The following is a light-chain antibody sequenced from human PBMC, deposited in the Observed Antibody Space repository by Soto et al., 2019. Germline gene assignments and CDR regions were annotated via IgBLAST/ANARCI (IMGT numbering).Light chain of an antibody. V-gene: IGKV1-33*01. J-gene: IGKJ2*01. CDR1: QDISNY. CDR2: DAS. CDR3: QHYDSLPMYT. Sequence: DIQMTQSPSSLSASVGDRVTITCQASQDISNYLNWYQQKPGKAPNLLIYDASHLEAGIPSRFSGGGSGTDFTFTISSLQPEDIATYYCQHYDSLPMYTFGQGTKVEIK.